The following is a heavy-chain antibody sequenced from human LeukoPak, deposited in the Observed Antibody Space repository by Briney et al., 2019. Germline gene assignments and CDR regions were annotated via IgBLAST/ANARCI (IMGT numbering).Heavy chain of an antibody. V-gene: IGHV3-23*01. CDR1: GFTFSGYG. J-gene: IGHJ4*02. D-gene: IGHD6-13*01. CDR3: AKKVAASGTPFFDY. Sequence: GGSLRLSCVASGFTFSGYGMSWVRQAPGKGLEWVSAISNSGGTYYADSVKGRFTISRDNSKNTLYLQMSSLRVEDTAVYYCAKKVAASGTPFFDYWGQGTLVTVSA. CDR2: ISNSGGT.